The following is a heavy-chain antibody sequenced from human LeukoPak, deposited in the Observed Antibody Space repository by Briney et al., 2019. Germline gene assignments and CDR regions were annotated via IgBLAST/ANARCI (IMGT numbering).Heavy chain of an antibody. V-gene: IGHV4-30-4*01. CDR1: GGSISSGDYY. CDR2: IYYSGST. J-gene: IGHJ5*02. Sequence: PSQTLSLTCTVSGGSISSGDYYWSWIRQPPGKGLEWIGYIYYSGSTYYNPSLKSRVTISVDTSKNQFSLKLSSVTAADTAVYYCARGRIVVVPAAMKFLGWLDPWGQGTLVTVSS. D-gene: IGHD2-2*01. CDR3: ARGRIVVVPAAMKFLGWLDP.